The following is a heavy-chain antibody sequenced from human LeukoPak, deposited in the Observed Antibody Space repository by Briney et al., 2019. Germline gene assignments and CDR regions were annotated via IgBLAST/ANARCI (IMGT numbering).Heavy chain of an antibody. CDR3: ARALRSSWSTYFDY. J-gene: IGHJ4*02. D-gene: IGHD6-13*01. V-gene: IGHV4-61*02. CDR2: IYTSGST. CDR1: GGSISGGSYD. Sequence: SETLSLTCTVSGGSISGGSYDWGSVRQPAGRGLEWIGSIYTSGSTTYNPSLKSRVTISVDTSKNQFSLKLSHVTAADSAVYYCARALRSSWSTYFDYWGKGTLVTVSS.